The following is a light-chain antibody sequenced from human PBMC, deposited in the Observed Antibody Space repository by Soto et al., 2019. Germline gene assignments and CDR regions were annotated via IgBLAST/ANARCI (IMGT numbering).Light chain of an antibody. CDR3: QQYNNWPRT. J-gene: IGKJ1*01. V-gene: IGKV3D-15*01. CDR2: GAS. CDR1: QSVSSN. Sequence: EIVMTQSPATLSVSPGERATLSCRASQSVSSNLAWYQQKPGQAPRLLIYGASTRATGIPARFSGSGSGTDSTLTISGLQSQDFAVYYCQQYNNWPRTFDQATKVEIK.